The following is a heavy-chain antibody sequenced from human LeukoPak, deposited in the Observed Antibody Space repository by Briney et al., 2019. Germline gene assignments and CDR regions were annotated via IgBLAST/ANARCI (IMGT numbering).Heavy chain of an antibody. V-gene: IGHV3-33*01. CDR1: GFTFSSYG. CDR2: IWYDGSNK. J-gene: IGHJ3*02. Sequence: GGSLRLSCAASGFTFSSYGMHWVRQAPGKGLEWVAVIWYDGSNKYYADSVRGRFTISRDNSKNTLFLQMTSLRAEDTAVYYCARDPNGDYVGAFDMWGPGTMVTVSS. CDR3: ARDPNGDYVGAFDM. D-gene: IGHD4-17*01.